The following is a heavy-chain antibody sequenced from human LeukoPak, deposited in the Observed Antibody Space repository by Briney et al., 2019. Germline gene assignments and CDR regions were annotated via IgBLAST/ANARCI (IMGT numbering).Heavy chain of an antibody. Sequence: GESLKISCKGAGYSFTNSWIGWLRQMPGKGLEWMGIIYPGDSDTRYSLSFQGQVTISADKSISTAYLQWSSLKASDTAMYYCARSQVGATIVFDYWGQGTLVTVSS. J-gene: IGHJ4*02. CDR3: ARSQVGATIVFDY. CDR1: GYSFTNSW. V-gene: IGHV5-51*01. CDR2: IYPGDSDT. D-gene: IGHD1-26*01.